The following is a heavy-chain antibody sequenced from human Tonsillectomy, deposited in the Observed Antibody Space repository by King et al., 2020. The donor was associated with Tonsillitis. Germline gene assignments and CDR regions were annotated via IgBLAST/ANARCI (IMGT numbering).Heavy chain of an antibody. D-gene: IGHD3-10*01. V-gene: IGHV5-51*01. CDR3: AGFLWFGEYRYGMDV. Sequence: VQLVESGAEVKKPGESLKISCKGSGYSFTSYWIGWVRQMPGKGLEWMGIIYPGDSDTRYSPSFQGQVTIPADKSISTAYLQWSSLKASDTAMYYCAGFLWFGEYRYGMDVWGQGTTVTVSS. CDR1: GYSFTSYW. J-gene: IGHJ6*02. CDR2: IYPGDSDT.